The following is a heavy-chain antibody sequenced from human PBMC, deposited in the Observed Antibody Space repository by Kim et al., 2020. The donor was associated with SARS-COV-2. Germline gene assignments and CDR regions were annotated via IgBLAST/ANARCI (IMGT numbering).Heavy chain of an antibody. CDR3: AKDLGSSGYARGFDY. V-gene: IGHV3-9*01. D-gene: IGHD3-22*01. J-gene: IGHJ4*02. Sequence: GGSLRLSCAASGFMFGDFAMHWVRLPPGKGPEWVSGISSNSADKGYADSVKGRFTISRDNAENSLDLQMDSLRPEDTALYYCAKDLGSSGYARGFDYWGQGIQVAVSS. CDR1: GFMFGDFA. CDR2: ISSNSADK.